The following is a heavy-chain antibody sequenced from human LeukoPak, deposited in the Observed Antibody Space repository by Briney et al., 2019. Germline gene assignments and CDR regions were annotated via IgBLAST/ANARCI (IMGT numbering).Heavy chain of an antibody. CDR1: GFTFSSYA. Sequence: GGSLRLSCAASGFTFSSYAMSWVRQAPGKGLEWVSAISGSGGSTYYADWVKGRFTISRDNSKNTLYLQMNSLRAEDTAVYYCAKVLRDYGDYVSDWYFDLWGRGTLVTVSS. V-gene: IGHV3-23*01. D-gene: IGHD4-17*01. J-gene: IGHJ2*01. CDR3: AKVLRDYGDYVSDWYFDL. CDR2: ISGSGGST.